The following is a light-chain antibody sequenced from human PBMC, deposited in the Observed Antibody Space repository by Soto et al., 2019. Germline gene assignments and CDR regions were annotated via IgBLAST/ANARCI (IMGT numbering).Light chain of an antibody. CDR1: SRDVGSYNL. CDR2: EGS. Sequence: QSALTQPASVSGSPGQSITISCTGTSRDVGSYNLVSWYQHHPGKAPKLMIYEGSKRPSGVSNRFSGSKSGNTASLTISGLQAEDEADYYCCSYAGSSTFEVFGGGTQLTVL. V-gene: IGLV2-23*03. J-gene: IGLJ2*01. CDR3: CSYAGSSTFEV.